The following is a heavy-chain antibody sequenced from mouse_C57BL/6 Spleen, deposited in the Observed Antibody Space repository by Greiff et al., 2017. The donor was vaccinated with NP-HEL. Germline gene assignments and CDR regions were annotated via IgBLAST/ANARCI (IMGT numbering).Heavy chain of an antibody. Sequence: VQLKEPGAELVKPGASVKLSCKASGYTFTSYWMHWVKQRPGRSLEWIGRIDPNSGGTKYNEKFKRKATLTVDKPSSTAYMQLSSLTSEDSAVYYCARDYYGSSNDWGQGTTLTVSS. CDR1: GYTFTSYW. V-gene: IGHV1-72*01. J-gene: IGHJ2*01. CDR3: ARDYYGSSND. CDR2: IDPNSGGT. D-gene: IGHD1-1*01.